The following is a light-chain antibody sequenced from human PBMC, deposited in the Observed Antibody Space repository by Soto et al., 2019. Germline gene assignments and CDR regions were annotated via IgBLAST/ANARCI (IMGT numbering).Light chain of an antibody. CDR3: MQRIQLPIT. V-gene: IGKV2D-29*01. J-gene: IGKJ4*01. Sequence: DVVLTQTPRSLSVTPGQPASISCKSSQSLLYSDGRTYVYWYLQKPGQPPQLLIHEVCNRFSGVXYXXSGSGSGTDFTLRIRRVEAEDVGVYYCMQRIQLPITFGGGTTVEIK. CDR2: EVC. CDR1: QSLLYSDGRTY.